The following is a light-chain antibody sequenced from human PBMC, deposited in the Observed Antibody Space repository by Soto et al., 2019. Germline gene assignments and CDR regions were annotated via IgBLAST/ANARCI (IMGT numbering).Light chain of an antibody. CDR1: QSVSSN. CDR3: HQYNNWPPWT. V-gene: IGKV3-15*01. CDR2: GAS. J-gene: IGKJ1*01. Sequence: EIVMTQSPATLSVSPGERATLSCRASQSVSSNLAWYQQKPGQAPRLLIYGASTRATGIPARFSGSESGTDFTLTISSLQSEDFAVYYCHQYNNWPPWTFGQGTKVEIK.